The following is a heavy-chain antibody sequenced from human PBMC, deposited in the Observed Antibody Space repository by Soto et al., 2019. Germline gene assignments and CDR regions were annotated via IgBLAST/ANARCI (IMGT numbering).Heavy chain of an antibody. V-gene: IGHV1-69*13. D-gene: IGHD3-9*01. Sequence: ASVKVSCKASGGTFSRYAVSWVRQAPGQGLEWMGGIVPIYGTRGFAQKFQGRLTITADEPTRTAYMELSSLRSEDTAVYYCARDTDYYGSRTPHYCALSVWG. CDR3: ARDTDYYGSRTPHYCALSV. CDR2: IVPIYGTR. J-gene: IGHJ6*02. CDR1: GGTFSRYA.